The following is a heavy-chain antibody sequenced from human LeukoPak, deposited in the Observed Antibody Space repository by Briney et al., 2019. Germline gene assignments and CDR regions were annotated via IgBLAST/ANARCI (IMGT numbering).Heavy chain of an antibody. Sequence: PSETLSLTCTVSGGSISSGDYYWGWIRQPPGEGLEWIGYIYYSGSTYYNPSLKSRVTISVDTSKNQFSLKLSSVTAADTAVYYCAGYCSSTSCYPLYYFDYWGQGTLVTVSS. CDR1: GGSISSGDYY. D-gene: IGHD2-2*01. CDR3: AGYCSSTSCYPLYYFDY. J-gene: IGHJ4*02. CDR2: IYYSGST. V-gene: IGHV4-30-4*08.